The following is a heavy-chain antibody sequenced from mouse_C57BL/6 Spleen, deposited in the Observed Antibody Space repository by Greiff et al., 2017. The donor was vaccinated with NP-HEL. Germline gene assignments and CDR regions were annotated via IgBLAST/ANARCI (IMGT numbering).Heavy chain of an antibody. CDR3: SYYDYDDGYAMDY. D-gene: IGHD2-4*01. CDR1: GYTFTSYW. CDR2: IHPNSGST. J-gene: IGHJ4*01. V-gene: IGHV1-64*01. Sequence: QVQLQQPGAELVKPGASVKLSCKASGYTFTSYWMHWVKQRPGQGLEWIGMIHPNSGSTNYNEKFKSKATLTVDKSSSTAYMQLSSLTSEDSAVYYCSYYDYDDGYAMDYWGQGTSVTVSS.